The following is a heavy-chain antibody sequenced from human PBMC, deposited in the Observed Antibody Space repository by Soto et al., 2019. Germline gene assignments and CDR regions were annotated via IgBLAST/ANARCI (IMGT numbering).Heavy chain of an antibody. Sequence: ASVKVSCKASGYTFTGYYMHWVRQAPGQGLEWMGWINHNSGDTNYAQKFQGRVIMTRDASISTAYMELSGLRSDGTAVYYCARGFYYDSGYWAAFDIWGQGTMVTVSS. CDR3: ARGFYYDSGYWAAFDI. CDR1: GYTFTGYY. D-gene: IGHD3-22*01. V-gene: IGHV1-2*02. CDR2: INHNSGDT. J-gene: IGHJ3*02.